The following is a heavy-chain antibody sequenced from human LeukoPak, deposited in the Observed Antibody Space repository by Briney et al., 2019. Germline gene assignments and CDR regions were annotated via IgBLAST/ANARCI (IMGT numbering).Heavy chain of an antibody. CDR2: ISESGTGT. CDR3: AKDIAQGYTYGSIEQDY. J-gene: IGHJ4*02. D-gene: IGHD5-18*01. Sequence: PGGSPRLSCTASGFTFSTYAMSWVRQAPGKGLEWVSAISESGTGTYYADSVKGRFTISRDNSKNTLSLQMNSLRAEDTAVYYCAKDIAQGYTYGSIEQDYWGQGTLVTVSS. V-gene: IGHV3-23*01. CDR1: GFTFSTYA.